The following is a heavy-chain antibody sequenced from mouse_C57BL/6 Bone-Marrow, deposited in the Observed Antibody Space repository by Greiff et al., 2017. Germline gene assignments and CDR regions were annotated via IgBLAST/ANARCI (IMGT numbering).Heavy chain of an antibody. V-gene: IGHV1-54*01. J-gene: IGHJ1*03. CDR1: GYAFTNYL. Sequence: QVQLKESGAELVRPGTSVKVSCKASGYAFTNYLIEWVKQRPGQGLEWIGVINPGSGGTNYNEKFKGKATLTADKSSSTAYMQLSSLTSEDSAVYFCARYYGNWGYFDVWGTGTTVTVSS. CDR2: INPGSGGT. CDR3: ARYYGNWGYFDV. D-gene: IGHD2-1*01.